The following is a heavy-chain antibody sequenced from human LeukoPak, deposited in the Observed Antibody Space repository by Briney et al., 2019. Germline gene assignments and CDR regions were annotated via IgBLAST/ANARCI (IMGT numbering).Heavy chain of an antibody. J-gene: IGHJ4*02. CDR2: ISYDGSNK. CDR1: GFTFSSYG. CDR3: AKDGIDYSFDY. Sequence: GGSLRLSCAASGFTFSSYGMHWVRQAPGKGLEWVAVISYDGSNKYYADFVKGRFTISRDNSKNTLYLQMNSLRAEDTAVYYCAKDGIDYSFDYWGQGTLVTVSS. D-gene: IGHD4-11*01. V-gene: IGHV3-30*18.